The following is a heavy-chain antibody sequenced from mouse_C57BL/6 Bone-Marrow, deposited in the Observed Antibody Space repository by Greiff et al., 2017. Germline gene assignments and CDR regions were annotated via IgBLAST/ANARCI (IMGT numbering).Heavy chain of an antibody. J-gene: IGHJ4*01. Sequence: QVQLQQPGAELVMPGASVKLSCKASGYTFTSYWMHWVKQRPGQGLEWIGEIDPSDSYTNYNQKFKGKSTLTVDQSSSTAYMQLSSLTSEDSAVYYCARNSNFFYYAMDYWGQGTSVTVSS. CDR2: IDPSDSYT. CDR3: ARNSNFFYYAMDY. D-gene: IGHD2-5*01. CDR1: GYTFTSYW. V-gene: IGHV1-69*01.